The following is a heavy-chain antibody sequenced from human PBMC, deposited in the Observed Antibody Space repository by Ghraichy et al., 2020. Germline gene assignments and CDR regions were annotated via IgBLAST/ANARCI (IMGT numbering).Heavy chain of an antibody. J-gene: IGHJ6*02. V-gene: IGHV4-34*01. Sequence: SETLSLTCAVYGGPFSGYYWSWIRQPPGKGLEWIGEINHSGSTNYNPSLKSRVTISVDTSKNQFSLKLSSVTAADTAVYYCARGRYFDWLYHNYYYYGMDVWGQGTTVTVSS. CDR2: INHSGST. D-gene: IGHD3-9*01. CDR1: GGPFSGYY. CDR3: ARGRYFDWLYHNYYYYGMDV.